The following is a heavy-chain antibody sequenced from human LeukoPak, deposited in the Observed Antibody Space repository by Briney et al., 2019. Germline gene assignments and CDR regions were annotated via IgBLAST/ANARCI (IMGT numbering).Heavy chain of an antibody. J-gene: IGHJ4*02. CDR3: ASLGSRSGSYY. CDR2: ISSSGSSI. CDR1: GFTFSSYG. D-gene: IGHD3-10*01. V-gene: IGHV3-48*04. Sequence: PGRSLRLSCAASGFTFSSYGMHWVRQAPGKGLEWVSYISSSGSSIYYADSVKGRFTISRDNAKNSLYLQMNSLRAEDTAVYYCASLGSRSGSYYWGQGTLVTVSS.